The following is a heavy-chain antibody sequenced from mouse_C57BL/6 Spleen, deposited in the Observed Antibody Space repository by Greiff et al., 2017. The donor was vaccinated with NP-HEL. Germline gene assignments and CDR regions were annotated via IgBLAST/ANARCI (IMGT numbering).Heavy chain of an antibody. D-gene: IGHD1-1*01. CDR3: AREDYYGSNFDY. J-gene: IGHJ2*01. Sequence: QVQLQQSGAELVRPGASVKLSCKASGYTFTDYYINWVKQRPGQGLEWIARIYPGSGNTYYNEKFKGKATLTAEKSSSTAYMQLSSLTSEDSAVYFCAREDYYGSNFDYWGQGTTLTVSS. CDR1: GYTFTDYY. V-gene: IGHV1-76*01. CDR2: IYPGSGNT.